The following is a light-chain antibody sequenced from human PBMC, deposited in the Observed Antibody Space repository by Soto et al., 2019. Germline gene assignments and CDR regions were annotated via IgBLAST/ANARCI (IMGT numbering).Light chain of an antibody. CDR1: QSVSSSY. V-gene: IGKV3-20*01. Sequence: EIVLTQSPGTLSLSPGERATLSCRASQSVSSSYLAWYQQKPGQAPRLLIYGASSRATGIPDRFSGSGSGTGFTLTISRLEPEDFAVSYCPQYGSSPLTFGGGTKVEIK. CDR2: GAS. CDR3: PQYGSSPLT. J-gene: IGKJ4*01.